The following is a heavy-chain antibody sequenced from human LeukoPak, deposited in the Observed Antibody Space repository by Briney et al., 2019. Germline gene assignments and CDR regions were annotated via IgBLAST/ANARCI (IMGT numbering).Heavy chain of an antibody. V-gene: IGHV3-9*01. CDR1: GFTFDDYA. CDR2: ISWNSGSI. CDR3: AKDPYSNYYYGMDV. Sequence: GRSLRLSCAASGFTFDDYAMHWVRQAPGKGLEWVSGISWNSGSIGYADSVKGRFTISRDNAKNSLYLQVNSLRAEDTALYYCAKDPYSNYYYGMDVWGQGTTVTVSS. J-gene: IGHJ6*02. D-gene: IGHD4-11*01.